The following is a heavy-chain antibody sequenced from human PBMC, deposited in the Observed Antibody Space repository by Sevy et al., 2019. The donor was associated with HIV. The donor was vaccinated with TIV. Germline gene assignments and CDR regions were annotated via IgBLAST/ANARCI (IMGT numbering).Heavy chain of an antibody. Sequence: GGSLRLSCAASGFNVRSYGMHWVRQAPGKGLEWVAFIRLEGSHKYYADSVNGRFTISRDNSKNTLYLQMNSPRAEDTAVYYCAKDGNVVVGDDFYSHGIDIWGQGTTVTVSS. CDR2: IRLEGSHK. V-gene: IGHV3-30*02. J-gene: IGHJ6*02. CDR1: GFNVRSYG. D-gene: IGHD2-15*01. CDR3: AKDGNVVVGDDFYSHGIDI.